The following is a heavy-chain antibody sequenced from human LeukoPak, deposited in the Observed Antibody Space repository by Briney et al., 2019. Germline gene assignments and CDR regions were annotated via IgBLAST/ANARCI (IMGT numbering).Heavy chain of an antibody. CDR3: AREASYDSSGYRDPYYFDY. D-gene: IGHD3-22*01. J-gene: IGHJ4*02. CDR2: ISYDGSNK. V-gene: IGHV3-30*04. CDR1: GFTFSSYA. Sequence: PGGSLRLSCAASGFTFSSYAMHWVRQAPGKGLEWVAVISYDGSNKYYADSVKGRFTISRDNSKNTLYPQMNSLRAEDTAVYYCAREASYDSSGYRDPYYFDYWGQGTLVTVSS.